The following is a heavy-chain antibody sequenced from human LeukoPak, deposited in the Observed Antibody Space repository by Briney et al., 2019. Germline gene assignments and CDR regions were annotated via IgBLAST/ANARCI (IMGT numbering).Heavy chain of an antibody. J-gene: IGHJ4*02. CDR1: GYSFSTYW. V-gene: IGHV5-51*01. CDR3: ARSGSYIDY. D-gene: IGHD1-26*01. CDR2: IYPGDSDT. Sequence: AESLKISCKGSGYSFSTYWIAWVRQQSRKNLEWMGAIYPGDSDTRYNPSFQGQVTIAADKSISTAYRQWSSLMASDTAIYYCARSGSYIDYWGQGTVVSVSS.